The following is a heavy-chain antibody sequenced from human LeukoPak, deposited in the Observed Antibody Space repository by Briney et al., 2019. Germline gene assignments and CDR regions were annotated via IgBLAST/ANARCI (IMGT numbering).Heavy chain of an antibody. Sequence: SETLSLTCTVSGGSISSYYWSWIRQPAGKGLEWIGRIYTSGSTNYNPSLKSRVTMSVDTSKNQFSLKLSSVTAADTAVYYCATRVRDRYCSCTSCYGDAFDIWGQGTMVTVSS. CDR3: ATRVRDRYCSCTSCYGDAFDI. CDR2: IYTSGST. V-gene: IGHV4-4*07. CDR1: GGSISSYY. J-gene: IGHJ3*02. D-gene: IGHD2-2*01.